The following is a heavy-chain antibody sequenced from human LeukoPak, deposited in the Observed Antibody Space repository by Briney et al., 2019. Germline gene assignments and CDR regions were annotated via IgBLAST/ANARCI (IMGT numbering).Heavy chain of an antibody. V-gene: IGHV4-59*01. CDR3: TRGTTGWEPLQGYYFDY. Sequence: KPSETLSLTCTVSGVSISSYYWSWIRQPPGKGLEWIGYIYYSGSTNYHPSLKSRVTISVDTSKNQFSLKLSSVTATDTAVYYCTRGTTGWEPLQGYYFDYWGQGTLVTVSS. D-gene: IGHD1-26*01. J-gene: IGHJ4*02. CDR1: GVSISSYY. CDR2: IYYSGST.